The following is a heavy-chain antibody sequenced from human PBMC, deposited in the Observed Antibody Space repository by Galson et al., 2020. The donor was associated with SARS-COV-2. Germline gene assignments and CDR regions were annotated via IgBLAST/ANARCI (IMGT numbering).Heavy chain of an antibody. J-gene: IGHJ5*02. CDR2: IYHIDSS. Sequence: SETLSLTCTVSGGSIRSNYWSWLRQSPGKGLEWIGFIYHIDSSDYNPSLRSRVTIFIDTSKNQFSLKMDSVTAADTAVYYCARSWGRPWGHYCSSIDCYFGSGWFDPWGQGTLVTVSS. CDR1: GGSIRSNY. D-gene: IGHD2-2*01. V-gene: IGHV4-59*01. CDR3: ARSWGRPWGHYCSSIDCYFGSGWFDP.